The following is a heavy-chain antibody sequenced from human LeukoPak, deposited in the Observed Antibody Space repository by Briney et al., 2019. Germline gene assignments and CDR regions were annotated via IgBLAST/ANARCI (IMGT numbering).Heavy chain of an antibody. D-gene: IGHD6-13*01. CDR1: GFTFSSYS. V-gene: IGHV3-48*02. CDR3: ARDRVSWYSGPLFDY. Sequence: GGSLRLSCAASGFTFSSYSMNWVRQAPGKGLEWVSYTSSSSSTIYYADSVKGRFTISRDNAKNSLYLQMNSLRDEDTAVYYCARDRVSWYSGPLFDYWGQGTLVTVSS. CDR2: TSSSSSTI. J-gene: IGHJ4*02.